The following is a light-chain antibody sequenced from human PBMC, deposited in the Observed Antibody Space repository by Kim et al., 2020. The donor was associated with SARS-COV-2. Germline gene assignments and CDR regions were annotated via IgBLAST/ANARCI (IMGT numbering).Light chain of an antibody. CDR3: GADHGSGSKFVVL. CDR2: VGTGGIVG. V-gene: IGLV9-49*01. J-gene: IGLJ2*01. CDR1: SGCSNYK. Sequence: TCTLSSGCSNYKVDWYQQRPGKGPRFVMRVGTGGIVGAKGDGIPDRFSVLGSGLNRYLTIKNIQEEDESDYHCGADHGSGSKFVVLFGGGTK.